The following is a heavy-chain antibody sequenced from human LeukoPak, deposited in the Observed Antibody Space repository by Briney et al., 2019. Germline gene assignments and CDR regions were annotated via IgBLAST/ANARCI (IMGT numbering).Heavy chain of an antibody. Sequence: WIRQPPGKGLEWIGSIKSKTDGETTDYAAPVKDRFTVSRDDSKDTLYLQMSSLKAEDTAVYYCTTNAGTYGIDGWGQGTMVTVSS. CDR2: IKSKTDGETT. D-gene: IGHD1-26*01. CDR3: TTNAGTYGIDG. J-gene: IGHJ3*01. V-gene: IGHV3-15*01.